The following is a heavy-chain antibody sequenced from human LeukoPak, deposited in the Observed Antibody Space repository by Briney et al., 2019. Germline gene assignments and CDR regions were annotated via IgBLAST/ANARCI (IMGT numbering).Heavy chain of an antibody. J-gene: IGHJ4*02. V-gene: IGHV1-18*01. Sequence: ASVKVSCKASGYTFTSYGISWVRQAPGQGLEWMGWISAYNGNTNYAQKLQGRVTMTTDTSTSTAYMELRSLRSDDTAVYYCARDRQQYFSSTSCYWSYGGQGTLSPSPQ. CDR2: ISAYNGNT. D-gene: IGHD2-2*01. CDR1: GYTFTSYG. CDR3: ARDRQQYFSSTSCYWSY.